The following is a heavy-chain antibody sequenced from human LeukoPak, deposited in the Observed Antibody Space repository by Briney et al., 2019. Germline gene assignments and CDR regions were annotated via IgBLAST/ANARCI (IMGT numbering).Heavy chain of an antibody. V-gene: IGHV3-64*01. Sequence: GGCETPSCAASGFPFSSYAIPWVRQAPGRGLEYVSGISSNGDSTYYANSVKGTFTISRDNSKNTLYLQMGSLRVEDMAVYYCARDGRGQSLVFNYWGQGRLATVSS. D-gene: IGHD6-19*01. CDR1: GFPFSSYA. CDR2: ISSNGDST. CDR3: ARDGRGQSLVFNY. J-gene: IGHJ4*01.